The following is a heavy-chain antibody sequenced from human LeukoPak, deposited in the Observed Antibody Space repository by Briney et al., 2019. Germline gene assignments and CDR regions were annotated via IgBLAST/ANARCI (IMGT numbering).Heavy chain of an antibody. V-gene: IGHV1-18*01. CDR2: ISAYNGNT. CDR1: GYTFTSYG. CDR3: ARVVGGWLYEYFQH. J-gene: IGHJ1*01. D-gene: IGHD2-15*01. Sequence: ASVKVSCKASGYTFTSYGISWVRQAPGQGLEWMGWISAYNGNTNYAQKLQGRVTMTTDTSTSTAYMELRSLRSDDTAVYCCARVVGGWLYEYFQHWGQGTLVTVSS.